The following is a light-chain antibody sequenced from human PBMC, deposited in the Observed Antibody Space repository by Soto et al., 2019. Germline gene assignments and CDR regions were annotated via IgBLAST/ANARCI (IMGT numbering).Light chain of an antibody. CDR1: SSDVGSYNL. J-gene: IGLJ1*01. CDR3: CSYAGSSSYV. Sequence: QSALTQPASVSGSPGQSITISCTGTSSDVGSYNLVSWYQQHPGKAPKLMIYEVSKRPSGVPNRFSGSKSGNTASLTISGFQAEDEADYYCCSYAGSSSYVFGTGTKLTVL. CDR2: EVS. V-gene: IGLV2-23*02.